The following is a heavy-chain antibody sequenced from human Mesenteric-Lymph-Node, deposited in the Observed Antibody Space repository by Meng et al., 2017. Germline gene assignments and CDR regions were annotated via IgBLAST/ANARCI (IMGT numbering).Heavy chain of an antibody. CDR1: GFTFNNYA. CDR2: ISGDAIGT. J-gene: IGHJ5*02. CDR3: EAKYCSGGSCYFNWFDP. Sequence: GESLKISCAASGFTFNNYAMTWVRQAPGKGLEWVSSISGDAIGTYYADSVKGRFTISRDNSKNTLDLQMDSLRAEDTAVYYCEAKYCSGGSCYFNWFDPWGQGNRVTGAS. D-gene: IGHD2-15*01. V-gene: IGHV3-23*01.